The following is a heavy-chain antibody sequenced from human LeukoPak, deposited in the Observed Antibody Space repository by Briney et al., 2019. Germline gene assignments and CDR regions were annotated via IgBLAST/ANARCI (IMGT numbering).Heavy chain of an antibody. D-gene: IGHD4-17*01. CDR3: ARDLGGVYMTTVTSILDY. CDR1: GFTFSSYS. CDR2: ISSSSSYI. V-gene: IGHV3-21*01. Sequence: GGSLRLSCAASGFTFSSYSMNWVRQAPGKGLEWVSSISSSSSYIYYADSVKGRFTISRDNAKNSLYLQMNSLRAEDTAVYYCARDLGGVYMTTVTSILDYWGQGTLVTVSS. J-gene: IGHJ4*02.